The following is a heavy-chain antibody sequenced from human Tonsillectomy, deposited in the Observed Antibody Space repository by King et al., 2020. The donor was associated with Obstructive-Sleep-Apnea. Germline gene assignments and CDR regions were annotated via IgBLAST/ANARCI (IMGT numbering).Heavy chain of an antibody. Sequence: VQLVESGGVVVQPGGSLRLSSAASGFTVDDYTMHWVGQAPVQGLEWVSSIIWDGGREYYADSVKGRFTIPREHSKNSLYLQMNSLRTEDTALYYCAKDLYYYGSGMGCFDYWGQGTLVTVSS. J-gene: IGHJ4*02. CDR2: IIWDGGRE. D-gene: IGHD3-10*01. V-gene: IGHV3-43*01. CDR3: AKDLYYYGSGMGCFDY. CDR1: GFTVDDYT.